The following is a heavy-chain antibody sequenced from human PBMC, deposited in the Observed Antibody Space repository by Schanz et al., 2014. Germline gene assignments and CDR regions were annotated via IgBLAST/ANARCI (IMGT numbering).Heavy chain of an antibody. D-gene: IGHD5-18*01. CDR2: VSSYDTTV. J-gene: IGHJ3*02. Sequence: QVQLLESGGGLFKPGGSLRLSCAGSGFTFADYYMTWIRQAPGKGLEWISYVSSYDTTVSYADSVKGRFTISRDNAKNSVYLQMNSLRVEDTALYYCASERGYSYGYGAFDIWGQGTMVTVSS. CDR1: GFTFADYY. V-gene: IGHV3-11*01. CDR3: ASERGYSYGYGAFDI.